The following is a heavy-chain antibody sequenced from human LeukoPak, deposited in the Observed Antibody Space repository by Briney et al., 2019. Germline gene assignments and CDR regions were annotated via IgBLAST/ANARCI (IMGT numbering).Heavy chain of an antibody. CDR1: GFTFSSYS. D-gene: IGHD4-17*01. J-gene: IGHJ4*01. Sequence: PGGSLRLSCAASGFTFSSYSMNWVRQAPGKGLEWVSSINNSSSYIYYADSVKGRFTISRENAKNSLYPQMNIMRAENMVVYYCAIAYGDYASRDDWGEGT. CDR3: AIAYGDYASRDD. V-gene: IGHV3-21*01. CDR2: INNSSSYI.